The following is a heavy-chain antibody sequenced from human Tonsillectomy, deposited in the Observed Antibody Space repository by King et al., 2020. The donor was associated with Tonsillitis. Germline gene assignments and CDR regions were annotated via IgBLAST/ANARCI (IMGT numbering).Heavy chain of an antibody. Sequence: QLVQSGAEVKKPGESLKISCKGSGYRFTSYWIGWVRQMPGKGLEWMGIIYPGDSESRYRPTFQGQVTISADTSISTASLQWSSLKASDTAMYYCARQVAGDWYFDLWGRGTLVTVSS. CDR2: IYPGDSES. CDR1: GYRFTSYW. V-gene: IGHV5-51*03. CDR3: ARQVAGDWYFDL. J-gene: IGHJ2*01. D-gene: IGHD6-19*01.